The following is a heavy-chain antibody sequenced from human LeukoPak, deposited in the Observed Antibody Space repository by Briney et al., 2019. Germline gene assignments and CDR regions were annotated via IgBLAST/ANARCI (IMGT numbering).Heavy chain of an antibody. J-gene: IGHJ4*02. Sequence: GGSLRHSCAVSGFTLSDDNGDWVRKAPGKGLECVGRTTNKAHSYTTEYAASVKGRFTISRDDTQNSLYLQMNSLKTEDTAVYYCARAPSGLDYWGQGILVTVSS. CDR1: GFTLSDDN. V-gene: IGHV3-72*01. CDR2: TTNKAHSYTT. D-gene: IGHD2-15*01. CDR3: ARAPSGLDY.